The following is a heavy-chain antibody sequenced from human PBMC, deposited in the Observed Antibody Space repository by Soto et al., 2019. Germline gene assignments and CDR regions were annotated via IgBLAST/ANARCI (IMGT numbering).Heavy chain of an antibody. J-gene: IGHJ5*02. D-gene: IGHD2-2*01. CDR1: GYTFSNYG. V-gene: IGHV1-18*01. Sequence: GSVNVSCKTSGYTFSNYGITWVRQAPGQPLEWLGWISLYSDGTNYAQKFQVRVSITTDTSTTTAYMELRSLRSDDTAVYYCARVVPGAEAWFGPWGQGTLVTVTS. CDR2: ISLYSDGT. CDR3: ARVVPGAEAWFGP.